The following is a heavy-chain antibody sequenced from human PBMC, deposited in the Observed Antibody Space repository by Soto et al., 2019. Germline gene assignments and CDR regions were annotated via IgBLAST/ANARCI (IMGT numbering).Heavy chain of an antibody. CDR1: GGTFTSYA. Sequence: QWQLVQSGAEVKKPGSSVKFSCKASGGTFTSYAISWVRQAPGQGLEWMGGIIPIFGTANYAEKFQGRVTITAEESTSTAYMELCSVMSEDTAVYYCARYLGPAAHRDNDYWGQGTLVTVSS. J-gene: IGHJ4*02. D-gene: IGHD1-1*01. CDR3: ARYLGPAAHRDNDY. V-gene: IGHV1-69*01. CDR2: IIPIFGTA.